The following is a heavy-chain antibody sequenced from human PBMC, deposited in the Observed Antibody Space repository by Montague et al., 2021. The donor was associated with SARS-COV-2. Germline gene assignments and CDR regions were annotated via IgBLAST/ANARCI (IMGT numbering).Heavy chain of an antibody. CDR2: ISWNSGYL. J-gene: IGHJ4*02. Sequence: SLRLSCAASRFTSEDHAMHWVRQAPGKGLEWVSSISWNSGYLDYAESVKGRFTISRDNAKNSLYLEMDSLRVEDTALYYCVKIRAYYFDYWGQGTLVTVSS. V-gene: IGHV3-9*02. CDR3: VKIRAYYFDY. CDR1: RFTSEDHA.